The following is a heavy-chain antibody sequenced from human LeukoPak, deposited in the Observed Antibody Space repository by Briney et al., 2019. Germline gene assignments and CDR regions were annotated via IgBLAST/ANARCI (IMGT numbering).Heavy chain of an antibody. CDR3: ARHPGTSGCYGD. J-gene: IGHJ4*02. CDR1: GYSFSNFW. V-gene: IGHV5-10-1*01. D-gene: IGHD6-19*01. CDR2: IDPSDSYT. Sequence: GESLRISCQGSGYSFSNFWISWVRPMPGKGPEWMGRIDPSDSYTNYSPSFQGHVTISADKSITTAYLHLSSLKASDSAMYYCARHPGTSGCYGDWGQGTLVTVSS.